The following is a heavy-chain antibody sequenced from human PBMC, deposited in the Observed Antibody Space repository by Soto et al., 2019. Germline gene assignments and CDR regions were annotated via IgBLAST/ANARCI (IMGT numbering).Heavy chain of an antibody. D-gene: IGHD3-22*01. Sequence: GGSLRLSCAASGFTFSSYWMSWVRQAPGKGLEWVANIKPDGSEKYYVDSVKGRFTISRDNAKNSLYLQMNGLRAEDTAVYYCAREGRYYDSGGMDVWGQGTTVTVSS. J-gene: IGHJ6*02. CDR1: GFTFSSYW. CDR2: IKPDGSEK. V-gene: IGHV3-7*01. CDR3: AREGRYYDSGGMDV.